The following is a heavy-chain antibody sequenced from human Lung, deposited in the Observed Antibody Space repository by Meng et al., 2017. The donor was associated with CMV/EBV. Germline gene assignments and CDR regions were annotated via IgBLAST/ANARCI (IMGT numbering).Heavy chain of an antibody. CDR3: ARGLVSSGWWKYYYYVMDF. V-gene: IGHV1-8*03. CDR2: MNPNSGNT. D-gene: IGHD6-19*01. Sequence: ASVKVSCKASGYTFTSYDNNWVRQATGQGLEWMGWMNPNSGNTGYAQKFQGRVTITRNTSISTAYMELSSLRPEDTAVYYCARGLVSSGWWKYYYYVMDFWGQGXTVTASS. CDR1: GYTFTSYD. J-gene: IGHJ6*02.